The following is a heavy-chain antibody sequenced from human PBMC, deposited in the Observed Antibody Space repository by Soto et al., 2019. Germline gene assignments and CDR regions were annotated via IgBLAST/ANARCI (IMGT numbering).Heavy chain of an antibody. CDR2: INSDGSST. CDR3: ASPYYDSSNFFDY. V-gene: IGHV3-74*01. CDR1: GFPFSSYW. D-gene: IGHD3-22*01. Sequence: EVQLVESGGGLVQPGGPLRLSCAASGFPFSSYWMHWARQAPGKGLVWVSRINSDGSSTSYADSVKGRFTISRDNAKNTLYLQMNSLRAEDTAVYYCASPYYDSSNFFDYWGQGTLVTVSS. J-gene: IGHJ4*02.